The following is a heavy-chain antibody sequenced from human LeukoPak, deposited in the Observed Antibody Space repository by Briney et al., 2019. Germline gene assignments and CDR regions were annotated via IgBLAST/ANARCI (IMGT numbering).Heavy chain of an antibody. CDR1: GYSISSGYH. CDR3: ARAPAAGTTYYYYYMDV. CDR2: IYHSGST. J-gene: IGHJ6*03. Sequence: SETLSLTCAVSGYSISSGYHWGWIRQPPGKGLEWIGSIYHSGSTYYNPSLKSRVTISVDTSKNQFSLKLSSVTAADTAVYYCARAPAAGTTYYYYYMDVWGKGTTVTVSS. D-gene: IGHD6-13*01. V-gene: IGHV4-38-2*01.